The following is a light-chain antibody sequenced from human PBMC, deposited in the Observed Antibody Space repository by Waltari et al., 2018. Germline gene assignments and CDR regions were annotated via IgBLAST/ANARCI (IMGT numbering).Light chain of an antibody. CDR3: QQYGSSVLYT. Sequence: LLTQSPGARSSCTGDRGTLSCRASQSLTKRYLAWYQQKPGQSPRLLIYGASSRAAVIPDRFSGSGSGTDFTLTISRLEPEDFAVYYCQQYGSSVLYTFGQGTKLEIK. CDR2: GAS. CDR1: QSLTKRY. V-gene: IGKV3-20*01. J-gene: IGKJ2*01.